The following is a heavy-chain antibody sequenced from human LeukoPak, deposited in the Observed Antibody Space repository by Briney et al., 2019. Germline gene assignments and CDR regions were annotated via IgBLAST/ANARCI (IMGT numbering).Heavy chain of an antibody. J-gene: IGHJ6*03. V-gene: IGHV3-53*01. Sequence: QTGGSLRLSCAASGFTVSSNYMSWVRQAPGKGLEWVSVIYSGGSTYYADSVKGRFTISRDNSKNTLYLQMNSLRAEDTAVYYCAKSPAAIHDYYYMDVWGKGTTVTVSS. D-gene: IGHD2-2*02. CDR1: GFTVSSNY. CDR3: AKSPAAIHDYYYMDV. CDR2: IYSGGST.